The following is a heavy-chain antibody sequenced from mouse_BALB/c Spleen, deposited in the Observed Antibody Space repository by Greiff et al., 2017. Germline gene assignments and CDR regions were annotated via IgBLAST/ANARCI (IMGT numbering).Heavy chain of an antibody. CDR3: ARFDGCWYFDV. Sequence: EVQLVESGGGLVQPGGSRKLSCAASGFTFSSFGMHWVRQAPEKGLEWVAYISSGSSTIYYADTVKGRFTISRDNPKNTLFLQMTSLRSEDTAMYYCARFDGCWYFDVWGAGTTVTVSS. V-gene: IGHV5-17*02. CDR2: ISSGSSTI. J-gene: IGHJ1*01. D-gene: IGHD2-3*01. CDR1: GFTFSSFG.